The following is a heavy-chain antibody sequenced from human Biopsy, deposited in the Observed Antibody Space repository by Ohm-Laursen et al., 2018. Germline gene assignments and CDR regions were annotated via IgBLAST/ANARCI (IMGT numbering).Heavy chain of an antibody. CDR3: ARNTGWYGDLYYFDY. D-gene: IGHD6-19*01. J-gene: IGHJ4*02. CDR1: GYSFTSYY. V-gene: IGHV1-46*01. Sequence: ASVKVFCKASGYSFTSYYMHWVRQAPGQGLEWMGMINPSGSTTSYPQIFQGRVTMTRDTSKSTVYMELSSLRSADTAVYFCARNTGWYGDLYYFDYRGQGTLVTVSS. CDR2: INPSGSTT.